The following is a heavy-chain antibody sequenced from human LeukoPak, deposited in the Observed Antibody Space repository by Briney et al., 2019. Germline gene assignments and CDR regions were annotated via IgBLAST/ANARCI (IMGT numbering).Heavy chain of an antibody. V-gene: IGHV7-4-1*01. CDR1: RYAFTTYA. CDR2: INTNTGNP. D-gene: IGHD6-13*01. CDR3: ARARTIAALGDIYYYYMDV. Sequence: GASVKVSCKASRYAFTTYAMNWVRQAPGQGLEWMGWINTNTGNPTYAQGFTGRFVFSLDTSVSTAYLQIGSLKAEDTAVYYCARARTIAALGDIYYYYMDVWGKGTTVTVSS. J-gene: IGHJ6*03.